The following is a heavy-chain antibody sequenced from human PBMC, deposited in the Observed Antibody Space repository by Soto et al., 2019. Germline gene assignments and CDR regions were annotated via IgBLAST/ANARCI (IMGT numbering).Heavy chain of an antibody. CDR3: ARDYKTSWYYFDY. J-gene: IGHJ4*01. Sequence: ASVKVACKASGYTFTSYGISWVRQAPGQGLEWMGWISAYKRSTNYVEKFQGRVTMTTDTSTSTAYMELRSLTSDDTAVYYCARDYKTSWYYFDYWGHGTLVTVSS. CDR1: GYTFTSYG. V-gene: IGHV1-18*01. CDR2: ISAYKRST. D-gene: IGHD2-2*01.